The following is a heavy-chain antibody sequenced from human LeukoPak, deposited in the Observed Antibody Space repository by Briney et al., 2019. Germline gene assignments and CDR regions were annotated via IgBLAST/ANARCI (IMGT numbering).Heavy chain of an antibody. Sequence: AGGSLRLSCAASGFTFSSYSMNWVRQAPGKGLEWVGRIKSKTDGGTTDYAAPVKGRFTISRDDSKNTLYLQMNSLKTEDTAVYYCTTGDYSVARRRDYWGQGTLVTVSS. D-gene: IGHD4-17*01. CDR1: GFTFSSYS. CDR2: IKSKTDGGTT. CDR3: TTGDYSVARRRDY. V-gene: IGHV3-15*01. J-gene: IGHJ4*02.